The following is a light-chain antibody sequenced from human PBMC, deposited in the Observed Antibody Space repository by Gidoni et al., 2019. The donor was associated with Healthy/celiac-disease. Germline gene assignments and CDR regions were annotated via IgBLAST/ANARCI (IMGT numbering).Light chain of an antibody. CDR3: SSYTSSSTLRGV. CDR2: DVS. V-gene: IGLV2-14*03. J-gene: IGLJ3*02. CDR1: SSDVGGYNY. Sequence: QSALTQPASVSGSPGQSITISCTGTSSDVGGYNYVSWYQQHPGKAPKRMIYDVSNRPSGVSNRFSGSKSGNTASLTISGLQAEDEADYYCSSYTSSSTLRGVFGGGTKLTVL.